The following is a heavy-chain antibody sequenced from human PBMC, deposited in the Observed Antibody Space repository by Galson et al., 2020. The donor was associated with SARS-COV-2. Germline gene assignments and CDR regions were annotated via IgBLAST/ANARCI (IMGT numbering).Heavy chain of an antibody. CDR1: GGSISSYY. J-gene: IGHJ4*02. Sequence: ETSETLSLTCTVSGGSISSYYWSWIRQPPGKGLEWIGYIYYSGSTNYNPSLKSRVTISVDTSKNQFSLKLSSVTAADTAVYYCATEYCSGGSCLDYWGQGTLVTVSS. D-gene: IGHD2-15*01. CDR3: ATEYCSGGSCLDY. CDR2: IYYSGST. V-gene: IGHV4-59*08.